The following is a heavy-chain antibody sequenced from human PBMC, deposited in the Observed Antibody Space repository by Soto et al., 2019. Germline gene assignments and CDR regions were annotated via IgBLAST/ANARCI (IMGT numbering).Heavy chain of an antibody. J-gene: IGHJ4*02. D-gene: IGHD3-22*01. V-gene: IGHV4-30-4*01. Sequence: SETLSLTCTVSGASISSGDYYWSWFRQLPGQGLEWIGYIHYSGSAYYNPSLESRLSLSLDTSKNQFSLNLNSVTAADTAVYFCAREPDHYDSGGDDRLVDHWGQGTLVTVSS. CDR3: AREPDHYDSGGDDRLVDH. CDR1: GASISSGDYY. CDR2: IHYSGSA.